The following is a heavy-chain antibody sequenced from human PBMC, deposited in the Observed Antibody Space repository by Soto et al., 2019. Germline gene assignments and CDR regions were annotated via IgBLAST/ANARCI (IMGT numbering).Heavy chain of an antibody. CDR3: AKDRSSSLDGMDV. CDR2: VWYDGSNK. Sequence: LRLSCAASGFKFTIYGMHWVRQAPGKGLEWVAVVWYDGSNKYYADSVKGRFTISRDNSKNTLYLQVNSLRAEDTAVYYCAKDRSSSLDGMDVWGQGTTVTVSS. V-gene: IGHV3-33*06. D-gene: IGHD6-13*01. J-gene: IGHJ6*02. CDR1: GFKFTIYG.